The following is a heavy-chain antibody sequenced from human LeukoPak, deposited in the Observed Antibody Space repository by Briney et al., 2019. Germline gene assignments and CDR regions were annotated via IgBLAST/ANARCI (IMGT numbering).Heavy chain of an antibody. CDR1: GFTFSDYY. J-gene: IGHJ6*02. V-gene: IGHV3-11*04. CDR3: ARDSYFDWLLPYYYYGMDV. D-gene: IGHD3-9*01. Sequence: GGSLRLPCAASGFTFSDYYMSWIRQAPGKGLEWVSYISSSGSTIYYADSVKGRFTISRDNAKNSLYLQMNSLRAEDTAVYYCARDSYFDWLLPYYYYGMDVWGQGTTVTVSS. CDR2: ISSSGSTI.